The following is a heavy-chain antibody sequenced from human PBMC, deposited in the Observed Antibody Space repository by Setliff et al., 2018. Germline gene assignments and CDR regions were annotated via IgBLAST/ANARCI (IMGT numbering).Heavy chain of an antibody. J-gene: IGHJ4*02. Sequence: TSETLSLTCAVYSGSFSGYYWSWIRQPPGKGLEWIGELNHSGSTNYNPSLKSRVTISVDTSKNQFSLKLSSVTAADTAVYYCARGIAAALGPFDYWGQGTLVTVSS. D-gene: IGHD6-13*01. V-gene: IGHV4-34*01. CDR3: ARGIAAALGPFDY. CDR1: SGSFSGYY. CDR2: LNHSGST.